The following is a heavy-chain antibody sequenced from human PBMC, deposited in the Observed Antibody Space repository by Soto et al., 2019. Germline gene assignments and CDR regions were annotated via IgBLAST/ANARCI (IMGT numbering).Heavy chain of an antibody. J-gene: IGHJ6*02. CDR1: GGSISSYY. D-gene: IGHD3-3*01. CDR3: ARAYDFWSDNGRYYYYGTDV. V-gene: IGHV4-59*01. Sequence: QVQLQESAPGLVKPSETLSLTCTVSGGSISSYYWSWIRQPPGKGLDWIGYIYYSESTNYNHPLNRRHTISVDTSKNPFSLQLSDVTAADTAVYYCARAYDFWSDNGRYYYYGTDVWGQETTVTLS. CDR2: IYYSEST.